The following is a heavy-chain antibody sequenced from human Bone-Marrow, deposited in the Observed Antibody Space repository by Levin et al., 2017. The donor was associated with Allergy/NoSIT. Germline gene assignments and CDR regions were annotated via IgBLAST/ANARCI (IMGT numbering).Heavy chain of an antibody. CDR1: GFTFSSYW. J-gene: IGHJ4*02. D-gene: IGHD5-12*01. CDR3: APSRGYSGYDYGY. Sequence: GGSLRLSCAASGFTFSSYWMHWVRQAPGKGLVWVSRINSDGSSTTYADSVKGRFTISRDNAKNTLYLQMNSLRAEDTAVYYCAPSRGYSGYDYGYWGQGTLVTVSS. V-gene: IGHV3-74*01. CDR2: INSDGSST.